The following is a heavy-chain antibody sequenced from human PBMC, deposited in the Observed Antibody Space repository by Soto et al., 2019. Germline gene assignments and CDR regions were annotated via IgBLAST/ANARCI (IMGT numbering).Heavy chain of an antibody. J-gene: IGHJ5*02. D-gene: IGHD6-13*01. CDR2: IYYSGST. CDR3: ARHLLSIAAALVS. CDR1: GGSISSSSYY. V-gene: IGHV4-39*01. Sequence: QLQLQESGPGLVKPSETLSLTCTVSGGSISSSSYYWGWIRQPPGKGLGWIGSIYYSGSTYYNPSLKSRVTISVDTSKNQFSLKLSSVTAADTAVYYCARHLLSIAAALVSWGQGTLVTVSS.